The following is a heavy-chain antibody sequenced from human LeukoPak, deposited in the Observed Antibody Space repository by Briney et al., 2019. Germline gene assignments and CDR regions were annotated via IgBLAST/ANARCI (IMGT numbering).Heavy chain of an antibody. CDR2: ISSSSSYI. Sequence: PGGSLRLSCAASGFTFSTYRMNWVRQAPGKGLEWVSSISSSSSYIYYADSVNGRFTISRDNAKNSLFLRMNSLRAEDTAVYYCARDVWVTRVLDYWGQGTQVTVFS. V-gene: IGHV3-21*06. D-gene: IGHD4/OR15-4a*01. J-gene: IGHJ4*02. CDR1: GFTFSTYR. CDR3: ARDVWVTRVLDY.